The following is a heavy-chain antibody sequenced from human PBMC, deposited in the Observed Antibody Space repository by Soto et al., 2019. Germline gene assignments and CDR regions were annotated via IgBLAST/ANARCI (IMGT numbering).Heavy chain of an antibody. CDR3: ARDKDRQQLGGNYYYIMDV. CDR1: GGTFRTSA. J-gene: IGHJ6*01. CDR2: IMPVFLTP. V-gene: IGHV1-69*14. Sequence: QVQLVQSGAEVKKPGSSVKVSCKTSGGTFRTSAISWVRQAPGQGLGWMGGIMPVFLTPDYAQKFQGRVTITADKSTGTAYMDLSSLRSEDTAVYYCARDKDRQQLGGNYYYIMDVWGQGTTVTVSS. D-gene: IGHD3-3*02.